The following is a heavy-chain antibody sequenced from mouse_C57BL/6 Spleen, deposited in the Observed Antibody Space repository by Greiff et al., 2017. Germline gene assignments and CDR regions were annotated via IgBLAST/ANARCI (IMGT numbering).Heavy chain of an antibody. CDR2: IDPEDGDT. J-gene: IGHJ2*01. D-gene: IGHD1-1*01. CDR1: GFNIKDYY. V-gene: IGHV14-1*01. Sequence: VHVKQSGAELVRPGASVKLSCTASGFNIKDYYMHWVKQRPEQGLEWIGRIDPEDGDTEYAPKFQGKATMTADTSSNTAYLQLSSLTSEDTAVYYCTTRGVNTTVVATRYFDYWGQGTTLTVSS. CDR3: TTRGVNTTVVATRYFDY.